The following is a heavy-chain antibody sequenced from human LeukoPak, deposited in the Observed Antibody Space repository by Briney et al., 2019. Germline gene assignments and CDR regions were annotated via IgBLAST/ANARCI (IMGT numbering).Heavy chain of an antibody. D-gene: IGHD6-19*01. V-gene: IGHV3-30*18. CDR2: ISYDGFNP. J-gene: IGHJ4*02. CDR3: AKVKEMYSSGSYYFDY. Sequence: GGSLRLSCAASGFTFSSYGMHWVRQAPGKGLEWVAVISYDGFNPYYADSVKGRFTVSRDNSKNTLWLQMNSLRAEDTAVYYCAKVKEMYSSGSYYFDYWGQGTLVTVSS. CDR1: GFTFSSYG.